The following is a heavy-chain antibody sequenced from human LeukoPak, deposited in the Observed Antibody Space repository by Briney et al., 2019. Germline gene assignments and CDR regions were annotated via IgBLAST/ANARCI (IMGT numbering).Heavy chain of an antibody. Sequence: GGSLRLSCAASGFTFDNYAMHWVRQAPGRGLEWVSGINWNGVSKGYADSVKGRFTISRDNAKNSLYLQMNSLRPEDTALYYCAKDVDDSRGYYYVFDYWGQGTLVTVSS. V-gene: IGHV3-20*04. CDR3: AKDVDDSRGYYYVFDY. D-gene: IGHD3-22*01. CDR1: GFTFDNYA. J-gene: IGHJ4*02. CDR2: INWNGVSK.